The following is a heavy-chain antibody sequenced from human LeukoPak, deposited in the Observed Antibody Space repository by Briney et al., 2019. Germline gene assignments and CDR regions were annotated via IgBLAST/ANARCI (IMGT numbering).Heavy chain of an antibody. CDR2: IIPVFGVA. V-gene: IGHV1-69*04. J-gene: IGHJ4*02. Sequence: SVKVSCKVSRGTFSSNAISWVRQAPGQGLEWMGRIIPVFGVANYAEKFQGRVTITADKSTSTAYMELSSLRSEDTAMYYCTRDRFDYGEHTHSDYWGQGTLVTVSS. CDR1: RGTFSSNA. CDR3: TRDRFDYGEHTHSDY. D-gene: IGHD4-17*01.